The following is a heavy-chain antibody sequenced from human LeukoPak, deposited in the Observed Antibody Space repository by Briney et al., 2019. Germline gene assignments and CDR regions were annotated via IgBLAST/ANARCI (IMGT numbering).Heavy chain of an antibody. D-gene: IGHD6-19*01. J-gene: IGHJ4*02. V-gene: IGHV4-30-4*01. Sequence: SQTLSLTCTVSGGSIRSGDYYWSWIRQPPGKGLEWIGYIYYSGSTYYNPSLKSRVTISVDTSKNQFSLKVSSVTAADTAVYYWARGGRYAYYFDYWGQGTLVTVSS. CDR1: GGSIRSGDYY. CDR3: ARGGRYAYYFDY. CDR2: IYYSGST.